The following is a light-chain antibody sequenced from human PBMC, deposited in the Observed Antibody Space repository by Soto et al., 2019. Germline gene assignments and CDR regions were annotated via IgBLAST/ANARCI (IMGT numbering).Light chain of an antibody. CDR2: DVS. J-gene: IGLJ2*01. CDR3: SSYATSTTVL. Sequence: QSALTQPASVSGSPGQSITISCTGTSSDVGGYNYVSWYQQHPGRDPQLMIYDVSNRPSGVSNRFSGSRSGNTASLTISGLQAEDEVDYYCSSYATSTTVLFGGGTKLTVL. V-gene: IGLV2-14*03. CDR1: SSDVGGYNY.